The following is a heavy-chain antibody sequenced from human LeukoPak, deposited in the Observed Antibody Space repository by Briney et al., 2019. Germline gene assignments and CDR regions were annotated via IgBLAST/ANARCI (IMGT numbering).Heavy chain of an antibody. J-gene: IGHJ4*02. V-gene: IGHV1-3*01. CDR2: INAGNGNT. CDR3: ARIVGVPAAISTFDY. D-gene: IGHD2-2*02. Sequence: ASVKVSCKASGYTFTSYAMHWVRQAPGQRLEWMGWINAGNGNTKYSQKFQGRVTITRDTSASTAYRELSSLRSEDTAVYYCARIVGVPAAISTFDYWGQGTLVTVSS. CDR1: GYTFTSYA.